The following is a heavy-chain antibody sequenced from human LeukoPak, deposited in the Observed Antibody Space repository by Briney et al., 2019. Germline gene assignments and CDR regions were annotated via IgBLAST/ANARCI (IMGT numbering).Heavy chain of an antibody. CDR2: ISGSGGST. Sequence: GGSRRLSCAASGFTFSSYAMSWVRQAPGKGLEWVSAISGSGGSTYYADSVKGRFTISRDNSKNTLYLQMNSLRAEDTAVYYCAKVGSHVRLPEGFDYWGQGTLVTVSS. CDR1: GFTFSSYA. J-gene: IGHJ4*02. D-gene: IGHD2-15*01. CDR3: AKVGSHVRLPEGFDY. V-gene: IGHV3-23*01.